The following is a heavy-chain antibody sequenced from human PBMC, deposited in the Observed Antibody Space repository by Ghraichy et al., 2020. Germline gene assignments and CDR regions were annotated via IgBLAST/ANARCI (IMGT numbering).Heavy chain of an antibody. Sequence: SQTLSLTCTVSGGSISSSSFYWGWIRQPPGKGLEWIGSISYSGSTYYNPSLKSRVTISVDTSKNQFCLKLSSLTAADTAVYYCARDGSSVYDWSIGMDVWGQGTTVAVSS. CDR1: GGSISSSSFY. V-gene: IGHV4-39*07. D-gene: IGHD5/OR15-5a*01. J-gene: IGHJ6*02. CDR2: ISYSGST. CDR3: ARDGSSVYDWSIGMDV.